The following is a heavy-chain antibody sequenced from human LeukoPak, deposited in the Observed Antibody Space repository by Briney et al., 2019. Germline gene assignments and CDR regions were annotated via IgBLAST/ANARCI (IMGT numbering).Heavy chain of an antibody. J-gene: IGHJ4*02. D-gene: IGHD3-22*01. Sequence: PGGSLRLSCAASGFTFSSYSMNWVRQAPGKGLEWVSSISSSSSYIYYADSVKGRFTISRDNAKNSLYLQMNSLRAEDTAVYYCARDSANYYDSSGYDYWGQGTLVTVSS. CDR1: GFTFSSYS. CDR3: ARDSANYYDSSGYDY. V-gene: IGHV3-21*01. CDR2: ISSSSSYI.